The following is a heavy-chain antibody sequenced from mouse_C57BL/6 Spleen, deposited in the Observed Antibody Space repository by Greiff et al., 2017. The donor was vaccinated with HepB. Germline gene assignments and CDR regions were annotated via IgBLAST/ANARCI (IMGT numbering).Heavy chain of an antibody. D-gene: IGHD1-1*01. J-gene: IGHJ4*01. CDR1: GFSLTSYG. Sequence: QVQLKQSGPGLVQPSQSLSITCTVSGFSLTSYGVHWVRQSPGKGLEWLGVIWSGGSTDYNAAFISRLSISKDNSKSQVFFKMNRLQADDTAIYYCARNWGYGSSYGAMDYWGQGTSVTVSS. CDR3: ARNWGYGSSYGAMDY. V-gene: IGHV2-2*01. CDR2: IWSGGST.